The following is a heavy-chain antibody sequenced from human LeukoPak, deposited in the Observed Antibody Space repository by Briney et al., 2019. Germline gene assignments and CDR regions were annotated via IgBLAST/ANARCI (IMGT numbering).Heavy chain of an antibody. D-gene: IGHD4-17*01. CDR2: ISGSGGST. Sequence: GGSLRLSCAAPGFTFSSYAMSWVRQAPGKGLEWVSAISGSGGSTYYADPVKGRFTISRDNSKNTLYLQMNSLRAEDTAVYYCAKSGRDYPYYFDYWGQGTLVTVSS. J-gene: IGHJ4*02. V-gene: IGHV3-23*01. CDR1: GFTFSSYA. CDR3: AKSGRDYPYYFDY.